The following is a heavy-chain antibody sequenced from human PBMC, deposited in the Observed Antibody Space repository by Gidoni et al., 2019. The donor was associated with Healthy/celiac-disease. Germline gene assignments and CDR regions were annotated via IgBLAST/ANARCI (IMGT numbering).Heavy chain of an antibody. J-gene: IGHJ5*02. Sequence: QLQLQESGSGLVKPSETLSLTCTVSGGSISSSSYYWGWIRQPPGKGLEWIGSIYYSGSTYYNPSLKSRVTISVDTSKNQFSLKLSSVTAADTAVYYCAGSTSCYTCWFDPWGQGTLVTVSS. V-gene: IGHV4-39*01. D-gene: IGHD2-2*02. CDR3: AGSTSCYTCWFDP. CDR1: GGSISSSSYY. CDR2: IYYSGST.